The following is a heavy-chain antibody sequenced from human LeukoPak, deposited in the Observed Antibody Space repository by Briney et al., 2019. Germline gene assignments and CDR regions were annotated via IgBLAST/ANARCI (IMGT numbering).Heavy chain of an antibody. D-gene: IGHD4-23*01. CDR2: ISSSADST. J-gene: IGHJ4*02. V-gene: IGHV3-23*01. Sequence: GSLRLSCEASGFTFSSYAMSWVRQAPGKGLAWVSVISSSADSTYYADSVKGRFIISRDNSKNTLYLQMNNLRAEDAAVYYCAKPLEKYTYGGNFDYWGQGILVTVSS. CDR3: AKPLEKYTYGGNFDY. CDR1: GFTFSSYA.